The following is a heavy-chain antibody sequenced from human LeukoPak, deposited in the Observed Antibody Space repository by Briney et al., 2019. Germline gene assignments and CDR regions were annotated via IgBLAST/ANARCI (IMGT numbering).Heavy chain of an antibody. CDR3: ARQISRSGRFNYYFDY. J-gene: IGHJ4*02. CDR1: GGSLSGYY. Sequence: PSETLSLTCAVYGGSLSGYYWSWIRQPPGKGLEWIGEINHSGSTNYNPSLKSRVTISVDTSKNQFPLNLSSVTAADTAVYYCARQISRSGRFNYYFDYWGQGTLVTVSS. D-gene: IGHD3-10*01. V-gene: IGHV4-34*01. CDR2: INHSGST.